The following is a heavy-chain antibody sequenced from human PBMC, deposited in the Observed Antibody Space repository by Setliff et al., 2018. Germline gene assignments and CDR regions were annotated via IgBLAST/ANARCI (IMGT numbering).Heavy chain of an antibody. Sequence: PSETLSLTCTVSGGSISPYFWSWIRQPPGKGLEWIGYIYHNGNTNFNPSLKSRVTMSVDTSKNQFALVLESVTAADTAVYYCARQSGSGSSPYFDFWGQGTLVTVSS. CDR2: IYHNGNT. D-gene: IGHD3-10*01. CDR3: ARQSGSGSSPYFDF. CDR1: GGSISPYF. J-gene: IGHJ4*02. V-gene: IGHV4-59*08.